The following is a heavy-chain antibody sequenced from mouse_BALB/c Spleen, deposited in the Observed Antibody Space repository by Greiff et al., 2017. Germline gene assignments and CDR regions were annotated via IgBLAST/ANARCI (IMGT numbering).Heavy chain of an antibody. CDR1: GFSLTSYG. J-gene: IGHJ4*01. Sequence: VMLVESGPGLVAPSQSLSITCTVSGFSLTSYGVHWVRQPPGKGLEWLGVIWAGGSTNYNSALMSRLSISKDNSKSQVFLKMNSLQTDDTAMYYCARAPPDYGNYEAMDYWGQGTSVTVSS. CDR3: ARAPPDYGNYEAMDY. CDR2: IWAGGST. D-gene: IGHD2-1*01. V-gene: IGHV2-9*02.